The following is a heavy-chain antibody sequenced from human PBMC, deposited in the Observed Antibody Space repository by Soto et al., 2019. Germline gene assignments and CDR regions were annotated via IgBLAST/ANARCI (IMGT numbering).Heavy chain of an antibody. V-gene: IGHV4-39*01. J-gene: IGHJ4*02. Sequence: QLQLQESGPGLVKPSETLSLTCTVSGGSISSSSYYWGWIRQPPGKGLEWIGSIYYSGSTYYNPSLKSRVTISVDTSKNQFSLKLSSVTAADTAVYYCAREGLRYYYDSSGPWYWGQGTLVTVSS. CDR2: IYYSGST. CDR1: GGSISSSSYY. D-gene: IGHD3-22*01. CDR3: AREGLRYYYDSSGPWY.